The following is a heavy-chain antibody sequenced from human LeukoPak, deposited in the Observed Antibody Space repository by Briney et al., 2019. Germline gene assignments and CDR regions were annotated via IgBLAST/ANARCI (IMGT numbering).Heavy chain of an antibody. CDR2: ISAYNGNT. CDR1: GYTFPSND. V-gene: IGHV1-18*01. CDR3: ARTSPYSGYDY. Sequence: ASVKVSCKASGYTFPSNDLSWVRQAPGQGLEWMGWISAYNGNTNYAQKLQGRVTMTTDASTSTAYMELRNLRSEDTAVYYCARTSPYSGYDYWGQGTLVTVSS. D-gene: IGHD5-12*01. J-gene: IGHJ4*02.